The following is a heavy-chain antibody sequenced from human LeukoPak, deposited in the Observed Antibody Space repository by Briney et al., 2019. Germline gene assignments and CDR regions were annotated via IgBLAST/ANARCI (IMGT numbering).Heavy chain of an antibody. CDR3: ARAAYDSRGYYYLDY. Sequence: SETLSLTCIVSGDSISDYYWSWIRQPAGKGLEWIGRIYISGSTNYNPSLESRVTMSVGTSKNQFFLKLCSVTAADTAVYYCARAAYDSRGYYYLDYWGQGTLVTVSS. CDR2: IYISGST. CDR1: GDSISDYY. D-gene: IGHD3-22*01. J-gene: IGHJ4*02. V-gene: IGHV4-4*07.